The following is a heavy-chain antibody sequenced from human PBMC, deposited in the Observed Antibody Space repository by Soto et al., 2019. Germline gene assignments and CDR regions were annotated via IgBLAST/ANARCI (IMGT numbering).Heavy chain of an antibody. CDR2: ISGSGGST. J-gene: IGHJ4*02. CDR3: AHTYGDYGRGY. D-gene: IGHD4-17*01. V-gene: IGHV3-23*01. Sequence: EVQLLESGGGLVQPGGSLRLSCAASGFTFSSYAMSWVRQAPGKGLEWVSAISGSGGSTYYTDSVKGRFTISRDNSKNTLYLQMNSLRAEDTAVYYCAHTYGDYGRGYWGQGTLVTVSS. CDR1: GFTFSSYA.